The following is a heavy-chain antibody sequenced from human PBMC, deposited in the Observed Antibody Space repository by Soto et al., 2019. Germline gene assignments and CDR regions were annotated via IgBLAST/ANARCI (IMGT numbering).Heavy chain of an antibody. CDR1: GFTFSSYA. V-gene: IGHV3-30-3*01. CDR3: ARDPHYDFWRGYWELHYYYYDGMDV. CDR2: ISYDGSNK. D-gene: IGHD3-3*01. Sequence: GGSLRLSCAASGFTFSSYAMHWVRQAPGKGLEWVAVISYDGSNKYYADSVKGRFTISRDNSKNTLYLQMNSLRAEDTAVYYCARDPHYDFWRGYWELHYYYYDGMDVWGQGTTVTVSS. J-gene: IGHJ6*02.